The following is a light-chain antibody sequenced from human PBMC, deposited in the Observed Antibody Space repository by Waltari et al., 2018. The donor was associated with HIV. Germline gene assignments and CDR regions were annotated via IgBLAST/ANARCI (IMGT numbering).Light chain of an antibody. Sequence: QSALTPSASVSGTPGQSITISCTGTSSDFGGYNYVSWYQQPTGKALRLSIYNLINRPSGVPHRFAGSKSGNTAILHISGIQAEDEADYYCSSYTSSSSWVFGGGTKLTVL. CDR1: SSDFGGYNY. CDR2: NLI. J-gene: IGLJ3*02. CDR3: SSYTSSSSWV. V-gene: IGLV2-14*03.